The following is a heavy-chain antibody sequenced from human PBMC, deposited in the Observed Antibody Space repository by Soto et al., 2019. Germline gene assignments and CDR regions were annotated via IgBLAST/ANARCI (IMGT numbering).Heavy chain of an antibody. J-gene: IGHJ3*02. Sequence: ASVKVSCKASGYTFTSYGISWVRQAPGQGLEWMGWISAYNGNTNYAQKLQGRVTMTTDTSTSTAYMELRILRSDDTAVYFCARVPLTGIAVAGTGAFDIWGQGTMVTVSS. CDR2: ISAYNGNT. CDR1: GYTFTSYG. CDR3: ARVPLTGIAVAGTGAFDI. V-gene: IGHV1-18*01. D-gene: IGHD6-19*01.